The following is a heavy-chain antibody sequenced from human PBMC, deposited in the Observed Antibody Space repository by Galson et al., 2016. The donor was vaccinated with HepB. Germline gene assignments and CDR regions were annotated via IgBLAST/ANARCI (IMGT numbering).Heavy chain of an antibody. J-gene: IGHJ4*02. V-gene: IGHV5-51*01. D-gene: IGHD3-22*01. CDR2: IYPGDSDT. CDR3: ASVNFYDPGTYYYGYYFDY. Sequence: QSGAEVKKPGESLKISCKGSGYSFTNYWIGWVRQMPGKGLEWMGIIYPGDSDTRYSPSFQGQVTISADKSISTAYLQWSSLKASDPAMYFCASVNFYDPGTYYYGYYFDYWGQGTLVTVSS. CDR1: GYSFTNYW.